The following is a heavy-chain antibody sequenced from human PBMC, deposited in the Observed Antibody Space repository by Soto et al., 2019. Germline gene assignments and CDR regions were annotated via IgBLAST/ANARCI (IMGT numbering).Heavy chain of an antibody. V-gene: IGHV3-15*01. CDR2: IKSKTDGGTT. CDR1: GFTFSNAW. D-gene: IGHD6-19*01. CDR3: TPAQAVADSGTTYWYFDL. Sequence: GGSLRLSXAASGFTFSNAWMSWVRQAPGEGLEWVGRIKSKTDGGTTDYAAPVKGRFTISRDDSKNTLYLQMNSLKTEDTAVYYCTPAQAVADSGTTYWYFDLWGRGTLVTVS. J-gene: IGHJ2*01.